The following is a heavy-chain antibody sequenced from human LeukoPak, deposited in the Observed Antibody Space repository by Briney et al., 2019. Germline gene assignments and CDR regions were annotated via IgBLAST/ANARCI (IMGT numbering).Heavy chain of an antibody. CDR2: IYYSGST. Sequence: TSETLSLTCTVSGDSITSTPYYWGWIRQPPGKGLEWIGYIYYSGSTYYNPSLKSRVTISVDTSKNQFSLKLSSVTAADTAVYYCARDVGYCSSTSCYNWFDPWGQGTLVTVSS. D-gene: IGHD2-2*03. CDR1: GDSITSTPYY. CDR3: ARDVGYCSSTSCYNWFDP. V-gene: IGHV4-30-4*08. J-gene: IGHJ5*02.